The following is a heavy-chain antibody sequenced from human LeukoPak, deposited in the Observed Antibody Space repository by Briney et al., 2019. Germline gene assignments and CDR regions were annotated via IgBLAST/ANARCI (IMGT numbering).Heavy chain of an antibody. Sequence: SQTLSLTCAISGDSVSSNRVAWNWIRQSPSRGLEWLGRTYFRSKWYNDSAVSVKSRITINPDTSKNQFSLHLHSVTPEDTAVYYCARDPRYSSGWSFDYWGQGTLVTVSS. CDR2: TYFRSKWYN. J-gene: IGHJ4*02. CDR1: GDSVSSNRVA. V-gene: IGHV6-1*01. D-gene: IGHD6-19*01. CDR3: ARDPRYSSGWSFDY.